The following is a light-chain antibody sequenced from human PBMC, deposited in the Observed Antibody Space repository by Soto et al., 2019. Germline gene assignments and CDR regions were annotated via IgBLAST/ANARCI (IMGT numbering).Light chain of an antibody. CDR1: QSVSNNY. CDR2: GAS. V-gene: IGKV3-20*01. Sequence: EIVLTQSPGTLSLSPGERATLSCRASQSVSNNYLARYQQKPGQAPRLLIYGASSRATGIPDRFSGSGSGTDFTLTISRLEPEDFAVYYCQQYGSSPPITFGQGTRLEIK. J-gene: IGKJ5*01. CDR3: QQYGSSPPIT.